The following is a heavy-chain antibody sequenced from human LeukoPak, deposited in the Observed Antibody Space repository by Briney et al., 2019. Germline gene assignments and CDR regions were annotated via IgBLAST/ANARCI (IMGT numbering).Heavy chain of an antibody. J-gene: IGHJ6*03. Sequence: ASVKVSCKASGYTFTSYDINWVRQATGQGLEWMGWINPNSGGTNYAQKFQGRVTMTRDTSISTAYMELSRLRSDDTAVYYCARDRGYYYYYMDVWGKGTTVTVSS. V-gene: IGHV1-2*02. CDR3: ARDRGYYYYYMDV. CDR1: GYTFTSYD. CDR2: INPNSGGT.